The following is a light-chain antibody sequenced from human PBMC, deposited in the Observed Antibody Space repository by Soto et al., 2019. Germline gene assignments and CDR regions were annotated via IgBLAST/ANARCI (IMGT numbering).Light chain of an antibody. V-gene: IGKV3-20*01. CDR2: GAS. Sequence: ENVLTQSPGTLSLSPGERATLSCRASQSVTSAHLAWYQQKPGQPPRLLISGASSRATGIPDRFSGSGSGTDFILTISRLEPEDFAVYYCQQYGGSPPMHIFGQGTKLELK. CDR3: QQYGGSPPMHI. J-gene: IGKJ2*01. CDR1: QSVTSAH.